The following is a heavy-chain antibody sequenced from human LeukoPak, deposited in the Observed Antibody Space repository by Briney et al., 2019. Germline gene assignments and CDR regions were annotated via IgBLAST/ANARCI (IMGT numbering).Heavy chain of an antibody. CDR2: IYYTGST. V-gene: IGHV4-59*01. CDR1: GGSISTYY. J-gene: IGHJ3*01. Sequence: SETLSLTCTVSGGSISTYYWSWIRQPPGKGLEWIGYIYYTGSTSYNPSLKSRVTISVDTSKNQFSLKLRSVTAADTAVYYCARISSSNWYNERGAFDVWGQGTMVTVSS. CDR3: ARISSSNWYNERGAFDV. D-gene: IGHD6-13*01.